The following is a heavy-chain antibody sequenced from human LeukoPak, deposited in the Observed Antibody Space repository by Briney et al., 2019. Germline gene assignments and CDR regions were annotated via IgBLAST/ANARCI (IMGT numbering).Heavy chain of an antibody. CDR1: GFTFSTYA. J-gene: IGHJ4*02. Sequence: SGGSLRLSCAASGFTFSTYAMGWVRQAPGKGPEWVSTVGSSGSRTVYADSVKGRFTISRDTSKSTLYLQMNSLRADDTAVYYCAKEGGLYDSGGYYDYWGQGTLVTVSS. V-gene: IGHV3-23*01. CDR2: VGSSGSRT. CDR3: AKEGGLYDSGGYYDY. D-gene: IGHD3-3*01.